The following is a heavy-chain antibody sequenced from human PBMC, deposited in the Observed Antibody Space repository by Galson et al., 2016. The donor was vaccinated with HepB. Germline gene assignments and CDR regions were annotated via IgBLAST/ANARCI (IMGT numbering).Heavy chain of an antibody. CDR2: IKEDGGRR. Sequence: SLRLSCAASGFTLSSSWMDWVRQAPGKGLEWVANIKEDGGRRNYVASVKGRFTISRDNAKNSLYLQMNCLRAEDTAVYYCAREVWHFDLWGRGTLVTVSS. CDR3: AREVWHFDL. CDR1: GFTLSSSW. J-gene: IGHJ2*01. V-gene: IGHV3-7*03.